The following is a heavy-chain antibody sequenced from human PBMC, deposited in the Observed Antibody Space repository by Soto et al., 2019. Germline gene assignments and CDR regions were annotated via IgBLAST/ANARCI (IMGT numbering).Heavy chain of an antibody. CDR2: TYYRSKWYN. D-gene: IGHD3-10*01. CDR3: ARSLLWFGELSPQYYYYYYMDV. J-gene: IGHJ6*03. Sequence: PSQTLSLTCVISGDSVSSNSAAWNWIRQSPSRGLEWLGRTYYRSKWYNDYAVSVKSRITINPDTSKNQFSLQLNSVTPEDTAVYYCARSLLWFGELSPQYYYYYYMDVWGKGTTVTVS. CDR1: GDSVSSNSAA. V-gene: IGHV6-1*01.